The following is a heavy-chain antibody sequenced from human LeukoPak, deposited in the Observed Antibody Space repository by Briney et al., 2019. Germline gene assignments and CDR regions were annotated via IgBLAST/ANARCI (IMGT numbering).Heavy chain of an antibody. V-gene: IGHV7-4-1*02. J-gene: IGHJ3*01. CDR1: GYSFNSQG. CDR2: INTNSGNP. Sequence: ASVKVSCKASGYSFNSQGMNWVRQAPGQGLEWMGWINTNSGNPTYAQGFTGRFVFSLDSAVSTAYLQISNLMPEDTGKYYCVKEILRFDLWGQGTMVTVSS. CDR3: VKEILRFDL.